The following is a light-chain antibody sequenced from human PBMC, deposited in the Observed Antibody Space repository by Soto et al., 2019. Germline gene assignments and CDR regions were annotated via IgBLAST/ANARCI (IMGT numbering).Light chain of an antibody. CDR3: QQRSNWPPIT. Sequence: EIVLTQSPGTLSLSPGERATLSCRASEPVSTSFLAWYQQKRGQPPRLLIYGASTRATGVPDRFSGSGSGTDFTLTISSLEPEDFAVYYCQQRSNWPPITFGQGTRLEIK. V-gene: IGKV3D-20*02. CDR2: GAS. J-gene: IGKJ5*01. CDR1: EPVSTSF.